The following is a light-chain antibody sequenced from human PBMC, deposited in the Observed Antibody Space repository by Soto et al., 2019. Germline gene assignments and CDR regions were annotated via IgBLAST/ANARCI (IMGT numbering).Light chain of an antibody. CDR2: GAS. Sequence: EIVLTQSPGTLSLSPGERATLSCRASQSVSSSYLAWYQRKPGQPPRLLIYGASSRATGIPDRFSGSGSGTDFTLTISRLEPADFAVYYCQQYGTSPWTFGQGTKVEIK. CDR1: QSVSSSY. CDR3: QQYGTSPWT. V-gene: IGKV3-20*01. J-gene: IGKJ1*01.